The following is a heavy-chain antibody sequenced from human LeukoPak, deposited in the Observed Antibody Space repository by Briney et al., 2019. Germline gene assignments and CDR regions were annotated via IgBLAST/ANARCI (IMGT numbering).Heavy chain of an antibody. D-gene: IGHD3-22*01. J-gene: IGHJ3*02. CDR3: ARDAEPYYFDSSAAFDI. CDR2: ISSSGSTI. CDR1: GGSFSGYY. V-gene: IGHV3-48*03. Sequence: QPSETLSLTCAVYGGSFSGYYWSWIRQPPGKGLEWISYISSSGSTIYYADSVKGRFTISRDNAKNSLYLQMNSLRAEDTAVYYCARDAEPYYFDSSAAFDIWGQGTMVTVSS.